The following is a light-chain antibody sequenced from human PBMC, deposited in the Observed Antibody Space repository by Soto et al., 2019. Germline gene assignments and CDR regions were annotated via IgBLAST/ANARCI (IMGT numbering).Light chain of an antibody. V-gene: IGLV1-44*01. CDR3: AAWDDSLNGYV. CDR1: SSNIGSNT. Sequence: QSVLTPPPSASGTPGQRVTVSSSGSSSNIGSNTVDWYQQLPGTSPKLLIYSNNQRPSGVPDRFSGSKSGTSASLAISGLQSEDEADYYCAAWDDSLNGYVFGTGTKLTVL. CDR2: SNN. J-gene: IGLJ1*01.